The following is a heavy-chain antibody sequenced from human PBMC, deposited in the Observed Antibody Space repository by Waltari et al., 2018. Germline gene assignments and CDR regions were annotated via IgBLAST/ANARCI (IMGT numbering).Heavy chain of an antibody. CDR3: ARELWDLPSYFDY. CDR2: INADNGDT. Sequence: VQLVQSGAEVKKPGASVKISCKAAGYTFARFTVHWLRQAPGQGLEWMGRINADNGDTKYSQKFQDRLTITRDTSATTLYMELSSLRSEDTAVYFCARELWDLPSYFDYWGQGTLVTVSS. D-gene: IGHD1-26*01. CDR1: GYTFARFT. V-gene: IGHV1-3*01. J-gene: IGHJ4*02.